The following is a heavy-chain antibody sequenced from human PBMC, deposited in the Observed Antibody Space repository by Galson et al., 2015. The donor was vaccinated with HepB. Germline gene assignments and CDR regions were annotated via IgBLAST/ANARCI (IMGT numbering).Heavy chain of an antibody. V-gene: IGHV7-4-1*02. J-gene: IGHJ4*02. CDR2: INTNTGNP. D-gene: IGHD5-12*01. CDR3: ARTASAYDQEGFFDY. Sequence: SVKVSCKASGYTFTSYAMNWVRQAPGQGLEWMGWINTNTGNPTYAQGFTGRFVFSLDTSVSTAYLQISSLKAEDTAVYYCARTASAYDQEGFFDYWGQGTLVTVSS. CDR1: GYTFTSYA.